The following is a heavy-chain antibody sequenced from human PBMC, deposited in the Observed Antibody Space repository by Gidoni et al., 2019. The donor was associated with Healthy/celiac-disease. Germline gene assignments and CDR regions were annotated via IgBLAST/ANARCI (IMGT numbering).Heavy chain of an antibody. CDR3: ARVLYSSSWDFDY. Sequence: QVQLVESGGGLVKPGGSLRLSCAASGFTFSDYYMSWIRQAPGKGLEWVSYISSSSSYTNYADSVKGRFTISRDNAKNSLYLQMNSLRAEDTAVYYCARVLYSSSWDFDYWGQGTLVTVSS. J-gene: IGHJ4*02. V-gene: IGHV3-11*05. D-gene: IGHD6-13*01. CDR2: ISSSSSYT. CDR1: GFTFSDYY.